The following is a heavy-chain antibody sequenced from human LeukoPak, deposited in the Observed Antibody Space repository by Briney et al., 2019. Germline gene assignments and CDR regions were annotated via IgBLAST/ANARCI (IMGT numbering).Heavy chain of an antibody. CDR1: GGSISSSSYY. CDR3: ARGQNFDY. V-gene: IGHV4-39*07. J-gene: IGHJ4*02. Sequence: SETLSLTCTVSGGSISSSSYYWGWIRQPPGKGLEWIGSIYYSGSTYYNPSLKSRVTISVDTSKNQFSLQLNSVTPEDTAVYYCARGQNFDYWGQGTLVTVSS. CDR2: IYYSGST.